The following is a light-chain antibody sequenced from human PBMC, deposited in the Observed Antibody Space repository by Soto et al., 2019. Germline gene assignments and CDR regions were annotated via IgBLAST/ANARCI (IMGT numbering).Light chain of an antibody. CDR2: AAS. CDR1: QSISSSY. V-gene: IGKV3D-20*02. CDR3: QQRSNWPPT. Sequence: EIVLTQSPGTLPLSPGEGATLSCRASQSISSSYLAWYQQKPGQAPRLLIYAASSRATGIPDRFSGSGSGTDFTLTISSLEPEDFAVYYCQQRSNWPPTFGGGTKVEIK. J-gene: IGKJ4*01.